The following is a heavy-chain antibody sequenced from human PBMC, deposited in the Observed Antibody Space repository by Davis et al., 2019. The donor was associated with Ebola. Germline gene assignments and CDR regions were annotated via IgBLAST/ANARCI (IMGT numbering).Heavy chain of an antibody. CDR3: ATWNYYGSDSYDHFDY. CDR2: INPHNGNT. V-gene: IGHV1-18*04. D-gene: IGHD3-10*01. CDR1: GYTFTSYG. Sequence: ASVKVSCKASGYTFTSYGITWVRQAPGQGLEWMGWINPHNGNTNYAQNVQGRVTMTTDTSANTAYMELRSLRSDDTAVYYCATWNYYGSDSYDHFDYWGQGTLVTVSS. J-gene: IGHJ4*02.